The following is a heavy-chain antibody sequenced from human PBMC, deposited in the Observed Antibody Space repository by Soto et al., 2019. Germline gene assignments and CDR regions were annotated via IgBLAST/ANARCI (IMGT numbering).Heavy chain of an antibody. CDR2: INPNGGST. J-gene: IGHJ6*02. Sequence: ASVKVSCKAPADTFTSYYIHWVRQAPGHGLEWMGVINPNGGSTRFAQKFQGRVTMTSDTSTSTVYMELRGLTSEDTAVYYCARDRGNMVAIFHHYYGMDVWGQGTTVTVSS. CDR1: ADTFTSYY. D-gene: IGHD3-3*02. CDR3: ARDRGNMVAIFHHYYGMDV. V-gene: IGHV1-46*01.